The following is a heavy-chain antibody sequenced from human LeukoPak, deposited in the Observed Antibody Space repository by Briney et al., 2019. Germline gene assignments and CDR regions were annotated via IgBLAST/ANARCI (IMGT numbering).Heavy chain of an antibody. V-gene: IGHV3-30*18. J-gene: IGHJ4*02. CDR2: ISYDGSNK. CDR1: GFTFSSYG. CDR3: AKIKREWELQNFFDY. D-gene: IGHD1-26*01. Sequence: GGSLRLSCAASGFTFSSYGMHWVRQAPGKGLEWVAVISYDGSNKYYADSVKGRFTISRDNSKNTLYLQMNSLRAEDTAVYYCAKIKREWELQNFFDYWGQGTLVTVSS.